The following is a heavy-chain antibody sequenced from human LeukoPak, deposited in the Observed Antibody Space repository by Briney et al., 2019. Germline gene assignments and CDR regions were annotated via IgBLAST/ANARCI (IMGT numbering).Heavy chain of an antibody. J-gene: IGHJ5*02. CDR3: ARGQWEIRFDP. Sequence: PSETLSLTCAVYGGSFSGYYWSWIRHPPRKGRQWIGEINHSGSTNYNPSLKSRVTISVDTSKNQFSLKLNSVTAAETAVYYCARGQWEIRFDPWGQGTLVTVSS. CDR1: GGSFSGYY. V-gene: IGHV4-34*01. D-gene: IGHD1-26*01. CDR2: INHSGST.